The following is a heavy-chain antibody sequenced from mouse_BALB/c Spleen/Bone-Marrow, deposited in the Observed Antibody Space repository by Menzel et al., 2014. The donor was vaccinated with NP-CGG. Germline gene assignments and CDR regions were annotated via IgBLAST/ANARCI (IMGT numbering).Heavy chain of an antibody. V-gene: IGHV1S127*01. Sequence: QVQLQQPGAELVKPGASVKMSCKASGFWMHWVKQRPGQGLEWIGAIDPSDNYTHYNQEFKGKATLTVDTSSSTAYMQLSSLTSEDSAVYYCTNLGTYWGQGTLVTVSA. CDR1: GFW. CDR2: IDPSDNYT. CDR3: TNLGTY. D-gene: IGHD2-14*01. J-gene: IGHJ3*01.